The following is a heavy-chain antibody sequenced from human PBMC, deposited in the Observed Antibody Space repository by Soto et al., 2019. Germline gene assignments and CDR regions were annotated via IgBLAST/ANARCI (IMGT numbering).Heavy chain of an antibody. CDR2: INPNSGGT. CDR1: GYTFTGYY. V-gene: IGHV1-2*04. D-gene: IGHD6-19*01. J-gene: IGHJ6*02. CDR3: ARVGDKDSSGPLYGMDV. Sequence: GASVKVSCKASGYTFTGYYMHWVRQAPGQGLEWMGWINPNSGGTNYAQKFQGWVTMTRDTSISTAYMELSRLRSDDTAVYYCARVGDKDSSGPLYGMDVWGQGITVTVSS.